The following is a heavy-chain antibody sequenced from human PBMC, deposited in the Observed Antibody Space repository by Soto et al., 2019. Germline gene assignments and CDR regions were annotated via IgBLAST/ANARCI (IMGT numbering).Heavy chain of an antibody. V-gene: IGHV3-30*03. J-gene: IGHJ5*01. D-gene: IGHD2-15*01. CDR1: GFAFSTYG. CDR2: ISYDGTDK. Sequence: QVHLVESGGGVVQPGRSLTISCVGSGFAFSTYGMHWVRQAPAKGLEWVALISYDGTDKYYADSVKGRFSISRDNSKQPLSLQMARRGAEDTAVYYCARGCGGWFDSWGQGTLVNVSS. CDR3: ARGCGGWFDS.